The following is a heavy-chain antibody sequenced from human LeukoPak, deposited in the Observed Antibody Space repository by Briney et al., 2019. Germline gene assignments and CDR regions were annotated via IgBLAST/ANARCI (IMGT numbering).Heavy chain of an antibody. Sequence: GGSLRLSCSASGFTFSSYAMHWVRQAPGKGLEWVAVISFDGSKTYYADSMKGRCTISRDNSKNTLYLQMNSLRAEDTAAYYCARDRQPYYHYYGMDVWGQGTTVTVSS. CDR3: ARDRQPYYHYYGMDV. CDR2: ISFDGSKT. J-gene: IGHJ6*02. D-gene: IGHD6-6*01. V-gene: IGHV3-30-3*01. CDR1: GFTFSSYA.